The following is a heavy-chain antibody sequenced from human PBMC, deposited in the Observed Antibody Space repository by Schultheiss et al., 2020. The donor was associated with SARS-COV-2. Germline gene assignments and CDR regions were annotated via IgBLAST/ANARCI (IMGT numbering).Heavy chain of an antibody. D-gene: IGHD5-18*01. V-gene: IGHV3-23*01. Sequence: GGSLRLSCAASGFTFSSYAMSWVRQAPGKGLEWVSAISGSGGSTYYADSVKGRFTISRDNSKNTLYLQMNSLRVEDTAMYYCAGLDTAMVRISGYWGQGTLVTVSS. CDR2: ISGSGGST. CDR3: AGLDTAMVRISGY. J-gene: IGHJ4*02. CDR1: GFTFSSYA.